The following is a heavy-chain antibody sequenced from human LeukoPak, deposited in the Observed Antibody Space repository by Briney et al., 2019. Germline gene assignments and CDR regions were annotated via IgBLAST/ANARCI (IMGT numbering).Heavy chain of an antibody. CDR1: GGSISSGGYY. V-gene: IGHV4-31*03. CDR3: ARRVYDFWSGYRTELGLYYYYGMDV. J-gene: IGHJ6*02. CDR2: IYYSGST. Sequence: SETLSLTCTVSGGSISSGGYYWSWIRQHPGKGLEWIGYIYYSGSTYYNPSLKSRVTISVDTSKNQFSLKLSSVTAADTAVYYCARRVYDFWSGYRTELGLYYYYGMDVWGQGTTVTVSS. D-gene: IGHD3-3*01.